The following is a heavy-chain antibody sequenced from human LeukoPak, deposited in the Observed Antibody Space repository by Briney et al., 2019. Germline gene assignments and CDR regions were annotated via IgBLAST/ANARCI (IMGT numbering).Heavy chain of an antibody. Sequence: TGGSLRLSCAASGFTVSSNYMSWVRQAPGKGLEWVSVIYSGGSTYYADSVKGRFTISRDNAKNTLYLQMNSLRAEDTAVYYCARESGIAAALDLWGQGTLVTVSS. J-gene: IGHJ5*02. CDR3: ARESGIAAALDL. V-gene: IGHV3-53*01. CDR2: IYSGGST. D-gene: IGHD6-13*01. CDR1: GFTVSSNY.